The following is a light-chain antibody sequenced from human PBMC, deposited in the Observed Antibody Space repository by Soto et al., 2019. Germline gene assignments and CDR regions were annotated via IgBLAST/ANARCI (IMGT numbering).Light chain of an antibody. J-gene: IGKJ1*01. CDR2: AAS. V-gene: IGKV1-39*01. CDR3: QQSSSTPRT. Sequence: DIPMTQSPSSLSASVGDRVTITCRASQSISSYLNWYQQKPGKAPKLLIYAASSLQSGVPSRFSGSGSGTDFTLTISSLQPEDFATYYCQQSSSTPRTFGQGTKVEIK. CDR1: QSISSY.